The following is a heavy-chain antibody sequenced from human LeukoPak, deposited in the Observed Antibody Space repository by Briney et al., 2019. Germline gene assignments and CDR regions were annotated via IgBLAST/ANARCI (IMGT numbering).Heavy chain of an antibody. D-gene: IGHD2-8*01. CDR3: AREMDPGNWFDP. Sequence: GGSLRLSCAASGFIFSSYAMHWVRQAPGKGLEYVSAISSNGDSSYYAKSVKGRFTISRDSYKNTLFLQMGSLRGEDTAVYYCAREMDPGNWFDPWGQGTLVTVSS. V-gene: IGHV3-64*01. J-gene: IGHJ5*02. CDR2: ISSNGDSS. CDR1: GFIFSSYA.